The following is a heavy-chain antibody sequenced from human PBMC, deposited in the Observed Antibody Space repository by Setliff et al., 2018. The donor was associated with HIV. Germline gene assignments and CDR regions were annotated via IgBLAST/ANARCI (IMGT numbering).Heavy chain of an antibody. CDR1: GFTFGDYA. CDR3: TRGFGPNWGYYFDY. V-gene: IGHV3-49*04. J-gene: IGHJ4*02. CDR2: IRSKAYGGTR. D-gene: IGHD7-27*01. Sequence: GGSLRLSCTAFGFTFGDYALSWVRQAPGKGLEWIGFIRSKAYGGTREYAASVKGRFTISRDDSKRTVYLQMNSLKTEDTGVYYCTRGFGPNWGYYFDYWGQGTLVTVSS.